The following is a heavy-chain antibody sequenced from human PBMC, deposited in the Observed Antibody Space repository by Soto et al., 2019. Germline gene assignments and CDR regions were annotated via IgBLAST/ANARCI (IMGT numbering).Heavy chain of an antibody. CDR1: GGTFSSYT. J-gene: IGHJ1*01. CDR3: ARDTLPYRLEW. V-gene: IGHV1-69*08. Sequence: QVQLVQSGAEVKKPGSSVKVSCKASGGTFSSYTISWVRQAPGQGLEWMGRIIPILGIANYAQKCQGRVTITADKSTSTAYMELSSLRSEDTAVYYCARDTLPYRLEWWGQGTLVTVSS. CDR2: IIPILGIA. D-gene: IGHD3-3*01.